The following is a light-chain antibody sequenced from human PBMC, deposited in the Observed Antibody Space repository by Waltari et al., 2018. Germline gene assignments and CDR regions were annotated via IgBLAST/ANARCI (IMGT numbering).Light chain of an antibody. CDR3: HQYNNWPLHT. V-gene: IGKV3-15*01. CDR1: QRVSTN. Sequence: EIVLTQSPATLSVSPGERATFSCRASQRVSTNLAWYQQKPGQAPRLLIYGASTRATGIPARFSGRESGTDYTLTISSLQSEDAAIYYCHQYNNWPLHTFGQGTKLEIK. CDR2: GAS. J-gene: IGKJ2*01.